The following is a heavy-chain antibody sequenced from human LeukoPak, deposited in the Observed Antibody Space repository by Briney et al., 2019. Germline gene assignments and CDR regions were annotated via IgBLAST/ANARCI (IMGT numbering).Heavy chain of an antibody. Sequence: GGSLRLSCAASGFTFSSYGMHWVRQAPGKGLEWVAVIWYDGSNKYYADSVKGRFTISRDNSKNTLYLQMNSLRAEDTAVYYCARDPFGDYRSWFDPWGQGTLVTVSS. J-gene: IGHJ5*02. CDR1: GFTFSSYG. D-gene: IGHD4-17*01. CDR2: IWYDGSNK. V-gene: IGHV3-33*01. CDR3: ARDPFGDYRSWFDP.